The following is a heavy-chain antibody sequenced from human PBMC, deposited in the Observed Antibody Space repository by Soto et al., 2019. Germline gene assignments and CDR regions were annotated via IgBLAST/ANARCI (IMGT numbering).Heavy chain of an antibody. CDR3: ARGVVRSSTRAYYYYYYGMDV. V-gene: IGHV4-34*01. J-gene: IGHJ6*02. D-gene: IGHD2-2*01. CDR2: INHSGST. Sequence: SETLSLTCAVYGGSFSGYYWSWIRQPPGKGQEWIGEINHSGSTNYNPSLKSRVTISVDTSKNQFSLKLSSVTAADTAVYYCARGVVRSSTRAYYYYYYGMDVWGQGTTVTVSS. CDR1: GGSFSGYY.